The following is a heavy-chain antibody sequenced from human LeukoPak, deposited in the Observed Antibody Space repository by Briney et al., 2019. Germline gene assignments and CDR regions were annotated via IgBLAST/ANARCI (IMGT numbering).Heavy chain of an antibody. V-gene: IGHV3-7*01. D-gene: IGHD5-24*01. J-gene: IGHJ4*02. CDR2: IKQDGSEK. Sequence: GGSLRLSCAASGFTFSSYAMSWVRQAPGKGLEWVANIKQDGSEKYYVDSVKGRFTISRDNSKNTLYLQMNSLRGEDTAVYYCAKTPERTDVYRISPPFDYLGQGTLVTVSS. CDR3: AKTPERTDVYRISPPFDY. CDR1: GFTFSSYA.